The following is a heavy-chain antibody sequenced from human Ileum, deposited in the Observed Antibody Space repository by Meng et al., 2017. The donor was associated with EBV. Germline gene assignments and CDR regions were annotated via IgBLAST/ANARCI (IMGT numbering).Heavy chain of an antibody. Sequence: LQRQGSGPGLVQPSGTRSLTCAVSGAAISSSNWWSWVGQPPGKGLEWIGEIYHSGSTNYNPSLKSRVTMSVDKSKNQFSLNLSSVTAADTAVYYCARRYYGVPFDNWGQGTLVTVSS. CDR1: GAAISSSNW. V-gene: IGHV4-4*02. D-gene: IGHD3-3*01. CDR2: IYHSGST. J-gene: IGHJ4*02. CDR3: ARRYYGVPFDN.